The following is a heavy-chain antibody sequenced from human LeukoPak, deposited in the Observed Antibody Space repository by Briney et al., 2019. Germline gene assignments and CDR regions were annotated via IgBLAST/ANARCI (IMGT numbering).Heavy chain of an antibody. CDR1: GFIFRSYA. V-gene: IGHV3-23*01. D-gene: IGHD5-18*01. CDR2: ISASASHT. CDR3: AKIQLSSRDY. Sequence: GGSLRLSCAASGFIFRSYAMSWVRQGPGMGLESVSAISASASHTYYADSVKGRFTISRDNSKNTLYLQMNSLRAEDTAVYYCAKIQLSSRDYWGQGTLVTVSS. J-gene: IGHJ4*02.